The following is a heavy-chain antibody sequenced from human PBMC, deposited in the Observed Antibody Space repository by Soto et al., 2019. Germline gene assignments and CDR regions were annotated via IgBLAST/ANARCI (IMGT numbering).Heavy chain of an antibody. Sequence: QVTLKESGPVLVKPTETLTLTCTVSGFSLTTGRMGVSWIRQSPGKALEWLAHIFSDNERSYSTSMQGRLTISKDSSGSQVVLSMTNMDPVDSGTYYCVRGNADSYQFYYGMDVW. CDR3: VRGNADSYQFYYGMDV. D-gene: IGHD4-17*01. V-gene: IGHV2-26*01. CDR2: IFSDNER. J-gene: IGHJ6*01. CDR1: GFSLTTGRMG.